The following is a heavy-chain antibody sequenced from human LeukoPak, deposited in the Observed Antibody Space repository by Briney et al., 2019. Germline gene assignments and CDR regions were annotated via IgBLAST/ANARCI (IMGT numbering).Heavy chain of an antibody. CDR3: ARGHRDYDILTGYYYNY. Sequence: SETLSLTCAVYGGSFSGYYWSWIRQPPGKGPEWIGEINHSGSTNYNPSLKSRVTISVDTSKNQFSLKLSSVTAADTAVYYCARGHRDYDILTGYYYNYWGQGTLVTVSS. D-gene: IGHD3-9*01. V-gene: IGHV4-34*01. CDR2: INHSGST. CDR1: GGSFSGYY. J-gene: IGHJ4*02.